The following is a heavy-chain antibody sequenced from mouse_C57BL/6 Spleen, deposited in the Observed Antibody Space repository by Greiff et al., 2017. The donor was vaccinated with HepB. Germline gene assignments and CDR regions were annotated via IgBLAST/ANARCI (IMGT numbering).Heavy chain of an antibody. CDR3: ARGAVGPDY. Sequence: QVQLQQPGAELVKPGASVKLSCKASGYTFTSYWMQWVKQRPGQGLEWIGEIDPSDSYTNYNQKFKGKATLTVDTSSSTAYMQLSSLTSEDSAVYYCARGAVGPDYWGQGTTLTVSS. CDR1: GYTFTSYW. D-gene: IGHD1-1*01. V-gene: IGHV1-50*01. CDR2: IDPSDSYT. J-gene: IGHJ2*01.